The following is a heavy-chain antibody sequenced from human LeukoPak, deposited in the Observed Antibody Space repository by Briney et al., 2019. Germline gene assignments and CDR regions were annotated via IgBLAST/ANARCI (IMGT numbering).Heavy chain of an antibody. CDR3: AKDVSHYDSSGYYTPPFDY. J-gene: IGHJ4*02. Sequence: GGSLRLSCAASGFTLSNYAMSWVRQAPGKGLEWVSAISGSGGSTYYADSVKGRFTISRDNSKNTLYLQMNSLRAEDTALYYCAKDVSHYDSSGYYTPPFDYWGQGTLVTVSS. CDR2: ISGSGGST. V-gene: IGHV3-23*01. CDR1: GFTLSNYA. D-gene: IGHD3-22*01.